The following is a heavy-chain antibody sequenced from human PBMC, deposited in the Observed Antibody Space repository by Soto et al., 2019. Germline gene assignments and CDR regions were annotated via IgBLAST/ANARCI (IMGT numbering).Heavy chain of an antibody. V-gene: IGHV4-34*01. J-gene: IGHJ1*01. CDR1: GGSFIGYY. D-gene: IGHD3-3*01. CDR2: IYYSGST. Sequence: SETLSLTCAVYGGSFIGYYWIWIRQPPGKGLEWIGSIYYSGSTYYNPSLKSRVTISVDTSKNQFSLKLSSVTAADTAVYYCAVRFLEWLLYTPRAEYFQHWGQGTLVTVSS. CDR3: AVRFLEWLLYTPRAEYFQH.